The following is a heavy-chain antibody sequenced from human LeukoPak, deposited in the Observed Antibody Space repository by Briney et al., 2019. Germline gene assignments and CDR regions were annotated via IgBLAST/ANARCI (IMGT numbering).Heavy chain of an antibody. D-gene: IGHD2-2*01. J-gene: IGHJ5*02. CDR1: GGSISSYY. CDR2: IYYSGST. Sequence: SETLSLTCTVSGGSISSYYWSWIRQPPGKGLEWIGYIYYSGSTNYNPSLKSRVTMSVDTSKNQFSLKLSSVTAADTAVYYCARATCSSTSCYPLPNNWFDPWGQGTLVTVSS. CDR3: ARATCSSTSCYPLPNNWFDP. V-gene: IGHV4-59*12.